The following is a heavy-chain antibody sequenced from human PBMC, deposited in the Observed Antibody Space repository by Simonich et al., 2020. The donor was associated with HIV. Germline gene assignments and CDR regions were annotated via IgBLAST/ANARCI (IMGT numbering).Heavy chain of an antibody. D-gene: IGHD5-18*01. J-gene: IGHJ4*02. V-gene: IGHV1-18*01. Sequence: QVQLVQSGAEVKKPGASVKVSCKASGYTFTSYGMSWVRQAPGQGLDWMGWISAYNVNTNYAQKPQGRVTMTTDISTITAYMELRSLRSDDTAVYYCARPRFSYGYPFDYWGQGTLVTVSS. CDR3: ARPRFSYGYPFDY. CDR1: GYTFTSYG. CDR2: ISAYNVNT.